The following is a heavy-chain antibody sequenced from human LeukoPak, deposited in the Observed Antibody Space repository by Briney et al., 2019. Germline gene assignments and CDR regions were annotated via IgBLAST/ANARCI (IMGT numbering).Heavy chain of an antibody. D-gene: IGHD3-22*01. CDR2: ISSSSSTI. Sequence: GGSLRLSCAASGFTFSSYSMNWVRQAPGKGLELVSYISSSSSTIYYADSVKGRFTISRDNAKNSLYLQMNSLRDEDTAVYYCARDLWADYYDSSGKAYWGQGTLVTVSS. CDR3: ARDLWADYYDSSGKAY. CDR1: GFTFSSYS. V-gene: IGHV3-48*02. J-gene: IGHJ4*02.